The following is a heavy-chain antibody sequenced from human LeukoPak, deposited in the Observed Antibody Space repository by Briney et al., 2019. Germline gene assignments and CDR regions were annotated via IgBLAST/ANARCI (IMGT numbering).Heavy chain of an antibody. D-gene: IGHD3-16*01. V-gene: IGHV3-11*05. CDR1: GFSFSDYY. CDR3: ARDDYLGS. Sequence: GGSLRLSSAAAGFSFSDYYMSWIRQAPGKGLEWVSYISSSSSYTNYADSVKGRFTISRDNAKNSVYLQMDTLRAEDTAVYYCARDDYLGSWGQGTLVTVSS. J-gene: IGHJ5*02. CDR2: ISSSSSYT.